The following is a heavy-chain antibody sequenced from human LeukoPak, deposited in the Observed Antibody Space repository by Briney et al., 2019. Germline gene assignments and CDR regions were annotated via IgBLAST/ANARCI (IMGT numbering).Heavy chain of an antibody. V-gene: IGHV4-61*02. J-gene: IGHJ5*02. CDR2: IQATGTI. Sequence: SETLSLTCTVSGDSISFGASYWTWIRQPAGKALEWIGRIQATGTITYNPSLNSRVSISLDKSKNQFSLMVTSVTAADTAVYYCARGGGILRWFAPWGQGIQVTVSS. CDR3: ARGGGILRWFAP. D-gene: IGHD3-9*01. CDR1: GDSISFGASY.